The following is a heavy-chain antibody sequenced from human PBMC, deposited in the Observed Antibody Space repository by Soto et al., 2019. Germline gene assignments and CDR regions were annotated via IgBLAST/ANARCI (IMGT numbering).Heavy chain of an antibody. CDR3: ARDARGDEAPMDY. Sequence: ASVKVSCKASGGTFSSYAISWVRQAPGQGLEWMGGINPNSGGTNYAQKFQGWVTMTRDTSISTAYMELSRLRSDDTAVYYCARDARGDEAPMDYWGQATLVTVSS. J-gene: IGHJ4*02. D-gene: IGHD3-10*01. V-gene: IGHV1-2*04. CDR1: GGTFSSYA. CDR2: INPNSGGT.